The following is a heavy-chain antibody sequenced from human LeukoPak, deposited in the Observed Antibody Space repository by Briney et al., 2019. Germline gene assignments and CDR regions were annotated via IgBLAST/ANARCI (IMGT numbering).Heavy chain of an antibody. Sequence: GGSLRLSCAASGFTLSSYSMHWVRQAPGKGLEFVSGISYNGGSTYYANSVKGRFTISRDNSKNTLYLQMGSLRAEDTAVYYCARVGDYSAFQFDYWGQGTLVTVSP. CDR1: GFTLSSYS. CDR3: ARVGDYSAFQFDY. CDR2: ISYNGGST. D-gene: IGHD3-16*01. J-gene: IGHJ4*02. V-gene: IGHV3-64*01.